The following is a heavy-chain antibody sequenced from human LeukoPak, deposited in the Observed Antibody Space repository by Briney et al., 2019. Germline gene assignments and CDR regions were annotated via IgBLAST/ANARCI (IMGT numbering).Heavy chain of an antibody. V-gene: IGHV3-11*05. J-gene: IGHJ4*02. Sequence: GGSLRLSRAASGFPFSAYYMTWIRQAPGKGLEWVSSIGFSSIGYSSDHLKYADSVKGRFTISRDNAKNSLFLQMDSLRAEDTAVYFCAREDFFTPHSWGQGTLVTVSS. D-gene: IGHD3/OR15-3a*01. CDR1: GFPFSAYY. CDR2: IGFSSIGYSSDHL. CDR3: AREDFFTPHS.